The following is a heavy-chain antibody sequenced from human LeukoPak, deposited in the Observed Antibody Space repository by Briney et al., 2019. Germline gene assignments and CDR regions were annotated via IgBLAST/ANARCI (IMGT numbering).Heavy chain of an antibody. CDR2: INPSGGST. CDR1: GYTFTGYY. CDR3: AREYDSSRYYYGMDV. Sequence: ASVKVSCKASGYTFTGYYMHWVRQAPGQGLEWMGIINPSGGSTSYAQKFQGRVTMTRDTSTSTVYMELSSLRSEDTAVYYCAREYDSSRYYYGMDVWGQGTTVTVFS. J-gene: IGHJ6*02. V-gene: IGHV1-46*01. D-gene: IGHD3-22*01.